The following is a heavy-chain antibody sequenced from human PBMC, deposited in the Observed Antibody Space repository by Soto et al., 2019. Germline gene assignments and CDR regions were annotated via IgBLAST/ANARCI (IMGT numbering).Heavy chain of an antibody. J-gene: IGHJ6*02. V-gene: IGHV1-69*13. CDR1: GGTFSSYA. Sequence: ASVKVSCKASGGTFSSYAISWVRQAPGQGLEWMGGIIPIFGTANYAQKLQGRVTITADESMSTAYMELSSLRSEVTAVYYCARRKVGATRYYYGMDVWGQGTTVSVSS. CDR3: ARRKVGATRYYYGMDV. CDR2: IIPIFGTA. D-gene: IGHD1-26*01.